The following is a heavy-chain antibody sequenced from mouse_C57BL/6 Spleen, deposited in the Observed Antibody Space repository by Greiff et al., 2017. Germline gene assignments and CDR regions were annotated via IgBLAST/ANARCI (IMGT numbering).Heavy chain of an antibody. CDR1: GFTFSDYG. D-gene: IGHD3-3*01. CDR2: ISSGSSTI. Sequence: EVKLQESGGGLVKPGGSLKLSCAASGFTFSDYGMHWVRQAPEKGLEWVAYISSGSSTIYYADTVKGRFTISRDNAKNTLFLHMTSLRSEDTAMYYCARKEGGLYYAMDYWGQGTSVTVSS. V-gene: IGHV5-17*01. J-gene: IGHJ4*01. CDR3: ARKEGGLYYAMDY.